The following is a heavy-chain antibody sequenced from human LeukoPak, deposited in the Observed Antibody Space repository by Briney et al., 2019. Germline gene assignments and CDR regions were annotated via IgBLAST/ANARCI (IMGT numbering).Heavy chain of an antibody. Sequence: MPSETLSLTCAVYGGSFSGYYWSWIRQPPGKGLEWIGEINHSGSTNYNPSLKSRVTISVDTSKNQFSLKLSSVTAADTAVYYCARDSIVVVTIGYFDLWGRGTLVTVSS. CDR1: GGSFSGYY. J-gene: IGHJ2*01. V-gene: IGHV4-34*01. CDR3: ARDSIVVVTIGYFDL. D-gene: IGHD2-21*02. CDR2: INHSGST.